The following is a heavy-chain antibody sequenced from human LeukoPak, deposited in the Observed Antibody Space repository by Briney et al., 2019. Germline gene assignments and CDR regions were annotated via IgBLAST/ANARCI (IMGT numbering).Heavy chain of an antibody. Sequence: PGGSLRLSCAASGFTFSSYAMSWVRQAPGKGLEWVSVISASGGSTSYADPVKGRFTISRDNSENTLYLQMNSLRAEDTAVYYCAKRTSGYNPFDYWGQRTLVTVSS. CDR2: ISASGGST. D-gene: IGHD3-22*01. J-gene: IGHJ4*02. CDR3: AKRTSGYNPFDY. CDR1: GFTFSSYA. V-gene: IGHV3-23*01.